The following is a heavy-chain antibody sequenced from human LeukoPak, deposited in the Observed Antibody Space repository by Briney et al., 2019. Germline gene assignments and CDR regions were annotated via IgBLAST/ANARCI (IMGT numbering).Heavy chain of an antibody. V-gene: IGHV1-8*03. CDR2: MNPNSGNT. J-gene: IGHJ6*03. D-gene: IGHD6-13*01. Sequence: GASVKVSCKASGYTFTGYYMHWVRQATGQGLEWMGWMNPNSGNTGYAQKFQGRVTITRNTSISTAYMELSSLKSEDTAVYYCARGPVAGAAAAADYYYMDVWGKGTTVTVSS. CDR3: ARGPVAGAAAAADYYYMDV. CDR1: GYTFTGYY.